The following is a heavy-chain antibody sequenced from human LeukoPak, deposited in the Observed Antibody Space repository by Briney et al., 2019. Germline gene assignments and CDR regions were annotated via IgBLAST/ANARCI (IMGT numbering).Heavy chain of an antibody. Sequence: ASVKVSCKASGYTFTSYYMHWVRQAPGQGREGMGFINPNSGDTNFAQKFQGRVTVTRDTSISTAYMEVGRLRSDDTAVYYCARTAVDNRDLSFYYGLDVWGQGTTVTVSS. CDR3: ARTAVDNRDLSFYYGLDV. CDR2: INPNSGDT. V-gene: IGHV1-2*02. J-gene: IGHJ6*02. CDR1: GYTFTSYY. D-gene: IGHD4-17*01.